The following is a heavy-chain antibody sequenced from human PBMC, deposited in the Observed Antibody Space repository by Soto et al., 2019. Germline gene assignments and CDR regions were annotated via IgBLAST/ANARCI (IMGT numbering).Heavy chain of an antibody. CDR1: GGSISSGGYY. CDR3: ARTLYVDIVATIYFDY. J-gene: IGHJ4*02. CDR2: IYYSGST. D-gene: IGHD5-12*01. Sequence: QVQLQESGPGLVKPSQTLSLTCTVSGGSISSGGYYWSWIRQHPGKGLEWIGYIYYSGSTYYNPSLKRRVTISVDTSKNQFSLKLSSVTAADTAVYYCARTLYVDIVATIYFDYWGQGTLVTVSS. V-gene: IGHV4-31*03.